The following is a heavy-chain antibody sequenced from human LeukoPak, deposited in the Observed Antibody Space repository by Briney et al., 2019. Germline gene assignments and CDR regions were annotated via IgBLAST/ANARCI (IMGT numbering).Heavy chain of an antibody. Sequence: PGGSLRLSCAASGFTFSNYDMHWVRQAPGKGLEWVAFIRYDGSNKYYADFVKGRFTISRDNSKNTVYLQMNSLRAEDTAVYYFAKGASGIPNYYYYYMDVWGKGTTVTVSS. CDR1: GFTFSNYD. V-gene: IGHV3-30*02. J-gene: IGHJ6*03. CDR3: AKGASGIPNYYYYYMDV. D-gene: IGHD3-10*01. CDR2: IRYDGSNK.